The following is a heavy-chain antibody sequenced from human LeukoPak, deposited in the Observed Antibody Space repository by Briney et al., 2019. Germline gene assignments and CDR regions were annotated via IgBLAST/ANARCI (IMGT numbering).Heavy chain of an antibody. CDR2: IYAGGST. CDR1: GFAFSSNY. CDR3: ARPTVAGIFDS. J-gene: IGHJ4*02. D-gene: IGHD6-19*01. Sequence: GGSLRLSCAASGFAFSSNYMSWVRQAPGKGLEWVSVIYAGGSTYYADSVKGRFTISRDTSKNTLYLQMNSLRAEDTAVYYCARPTVAGIFDSWGQGTPVTVSP. V-gene: IGHV3-66*04.